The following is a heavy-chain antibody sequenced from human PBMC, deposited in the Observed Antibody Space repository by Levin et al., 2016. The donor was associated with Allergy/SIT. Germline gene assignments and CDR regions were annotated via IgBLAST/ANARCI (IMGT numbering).Heavy chain of an antibody. V-gene: IGHV4-61*01. J-gene: IGHJ3*02. D-gene: IGHD3-22*01. Sequence: SETLSLTCTVSGGSVSSGSYYWSWIRQPQEGTGVDWVYLLQWEHQLQPSLKGRVTISVDTSKNQFSLKLSSVTAADTAVYYCACYDSSGFDAFDIWGQGTMVTVSS. CDR3: ACYDSSGFDAFDI. CDR2: LLQWEH. CDR1: GGSVSSGSYY.